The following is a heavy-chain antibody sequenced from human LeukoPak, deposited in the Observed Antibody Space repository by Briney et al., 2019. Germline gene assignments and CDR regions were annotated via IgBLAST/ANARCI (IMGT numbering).Heavy chain of an antibody. D-gene: IGHD2-2*01. CDR2: ISSSSSTI. Sequence: GGSLRLSCAASGFTFSSYGMHWVRQAPGKELEWVSYISSSSSTIYYADSVKGRFTISRDNAKNSLYLQMNSLRAEDTAVYYCTCSSTRAYFDYWGQGTLVTVSS. V-gene: IGHV3-48*01. CDR1: GFTFSSYG. CDR3: TCSSTRAYFDY. J-gene: IGHJ4*02.